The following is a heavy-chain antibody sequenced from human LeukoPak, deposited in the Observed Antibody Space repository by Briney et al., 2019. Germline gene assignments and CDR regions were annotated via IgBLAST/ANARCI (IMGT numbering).Heavy chain of an antibody. CDR3: TRDSRGSYGPDAFDI. V-gene: IGHV3-49*04. Sequence: PGRSLRLSCTASGFNLGDYPMSWVGQAPGKGLGLVGFIRSKAYGGTTEYAASVKGRFTISRDDSKSIAYLQMNSLKTEDTAVYYCTRDSRGSYGPDAFDIWGQGTMVTVSS. D-gene: IGHD1-26*01. CDR1: GFNLGDYP. J-gene: IGHJ3*02. CDR2: IRSKAYGGTT.